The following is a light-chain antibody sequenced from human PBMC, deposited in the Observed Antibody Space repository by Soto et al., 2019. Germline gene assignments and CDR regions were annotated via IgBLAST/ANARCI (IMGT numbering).Light chain of an antibody. CDR3: QQLDSDPPWT. Sequence: IQLTQSPSSLSASVGDRVNITCRASQDISTYLAWYQQHPGRAPKLLVFLAYTLESGVPSRFSGSGSGTDFTLTISSLQPDDFATYYCQQLDSDPPWTFGQGTRVEIK. CDR2: LAY. V-gene: IGKV1-9*01. CDR1: QDISTY. J-gene: IGKJ1*01.